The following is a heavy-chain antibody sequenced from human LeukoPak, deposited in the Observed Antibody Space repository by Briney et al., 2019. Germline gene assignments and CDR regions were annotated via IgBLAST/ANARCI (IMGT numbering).Heavy chain of an antibody. CDR1: GYTFTGYY. CDR2: INPNNGDT. Sequence: ASVKVSCKASGYTFTGYYIHWVRQAPGQGLEWMGWINPNNGDTAYAQKFQGRVTMTRDTSISTGYMELSRLRSDDTAVYSCARDLGLFCVYYWGQGNLVTVSS. D-gene: IGHD3-22*01. V-gene: IGHV1-2*02. CDR3: ARDLGLFCVYY. J-gene: IGHJ4*02.